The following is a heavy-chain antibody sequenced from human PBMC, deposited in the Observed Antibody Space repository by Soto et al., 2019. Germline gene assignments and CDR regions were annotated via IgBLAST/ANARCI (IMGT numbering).Heavy chain of an antibody. Sequence: QVQLVQSGAEVKRPGSSVKVSCKASGDTFNFYSINWVRQAPGLGLEWMGRVNPIVSMSNYAQKFQGRDTITADKSTTTANMELSSLRSEDTAIYSCARTDGSGYRALDYWGQGALVTVSS. D-gene: IGHD2-8*01. CDR3: ARTDGSGYRALDY. CDR2: VNPIVSMS. V-gene: IGHV1-69*02. J-gene: IGHJ4*02. CDR1: GDTFNFYS.